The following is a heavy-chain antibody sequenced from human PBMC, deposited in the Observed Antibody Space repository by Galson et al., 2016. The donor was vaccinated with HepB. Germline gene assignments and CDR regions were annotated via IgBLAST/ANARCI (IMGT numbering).Heavy chain of an antibody. CDR2: ITDDGSTK. V-gene: IGHV3-30*18. D-gene: IGHD4-11*01. J-gene: IGHJ6*02. Sequence: SLRLSCAASGFTFSNFVMHWVRQAPGKGLQWVALITDDGSTKYYADSVKGRFIISRDNSKKTLYLQMNSLTSADTAMYYCAKEGQVTTVTKMHYGMDVWGQGTTVTVSS. CDR1: GFTFSNFV. CDR3: AKEGQVTTVTKMHYGMDV.